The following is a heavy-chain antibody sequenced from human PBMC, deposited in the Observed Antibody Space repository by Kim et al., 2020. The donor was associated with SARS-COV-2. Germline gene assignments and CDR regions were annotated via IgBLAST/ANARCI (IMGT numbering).Heavy chain of an antibody. CDR3: TRDERITVISAGAFDM. V-gene: IGHV3-74*01. CDR2: INSDGTTT. CDR1: GFTFSSYW. D-gene: IGHD4-4*01. Sequence: GGSLRLSCAASGFTFSSYWMHWVRQAPGKGLVWVSRINSDGTTTTYADSVTGRFTISRDNAKSTLYLQMNSLSAEDTAVYYCTRDERITVISAGAFDMWGQGTTVTVSS. J-gene: IGHJ3*02.